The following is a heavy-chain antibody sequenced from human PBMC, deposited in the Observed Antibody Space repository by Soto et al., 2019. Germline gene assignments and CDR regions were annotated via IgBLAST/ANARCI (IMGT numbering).Heavy chain of an antibody. D-gene: IGHD1-1*01. CDR1: GFTFSSYA. Sequence: EVQLLESGGGLVQPGGSLRLSCAASGFTFSSYAMTWVRQAPGKGLEWVSAISADGGGTYYADSVNGRFTISRDNSKNTHDLPLSSLGTEDTAVYSCAKDLERAEARQYDIWGQGAMVTVAS. V-gene: IGHV3-23*01. CDR2: ISADGGGT. J-gene: IGHJ3*02. CDR3: AKDLERAEARQYDI.